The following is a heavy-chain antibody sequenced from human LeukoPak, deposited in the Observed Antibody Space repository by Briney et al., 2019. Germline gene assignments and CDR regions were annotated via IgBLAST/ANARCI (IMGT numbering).Heavy chain of an antibody. Sequence: GGSLRLSCAASGFTFSRFSMNWVRQAPGKGLEWVSYISSSSSTIYYADSVKGRFTISKDDAKNSLYLQMNSLRDEDTALYYCARDLISGHYTFDYWGQGTLVTVSS. V-gene: IGHV3-48*02. D-gene: IGHD1-26*01. CDR2: ISSSSSTI. CDR3: ARDLISGHYTFDY. J-gene: IGHJ4*02. CDR1: GFTFSRFS.